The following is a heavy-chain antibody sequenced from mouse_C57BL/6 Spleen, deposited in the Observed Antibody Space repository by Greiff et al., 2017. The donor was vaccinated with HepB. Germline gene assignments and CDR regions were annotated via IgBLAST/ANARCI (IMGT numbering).Heavy chain of an antibody. CDR2: INPSSGYT. V-gene: IGHV1-4*01. D-gene: IGHD3-1*01. CDR3: ARASASPGMDY. Sequence: VQLQQSGAELARPGASVKMSCTASGYTFTSYTMHWVKQRPGQGLEWIGYINPSSGYTKYNQKFKDKATLTADKSSSTAYMQLSSLTSEDSAVYYCARASASPGMDYWGQGTSVTVAS. J-gene: IGHJ4*01. CDR1: GYTFTSYT.